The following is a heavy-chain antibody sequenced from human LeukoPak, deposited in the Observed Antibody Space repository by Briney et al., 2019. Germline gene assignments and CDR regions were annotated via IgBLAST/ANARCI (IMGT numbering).Heavy chain of an antibody. CDR2: IKEDGSEK. V-gene: IGHV3-7*01. CDR3: AKEVYYFWSAGFHYFDY. D-gene: IGHD3-3*01. J-gene: IGHJ4*02. CDR1: GFTFSSYW. Sequence: GGSLRLSCAASGFTFSSYWMSWVRQAPGKGLEWVANIKEDGSEKYHVDSVKGRFTISRDNAKKSLHLQMNSLRAEDTAVYYCAKEVYYFWSAGFHYFDYWGQGILVTVSS.